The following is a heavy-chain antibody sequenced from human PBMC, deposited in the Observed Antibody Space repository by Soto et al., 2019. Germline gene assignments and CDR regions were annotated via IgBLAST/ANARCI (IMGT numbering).Heavy chain of an antibody. CDR2: IYNDGRT. D-gene: IGHD2-15*01. CDR3: ARDSHNSWGSEW. J-gene: IGHJ4*02. V-gene: IGHV3-66*01. CDR1: GFSVGNNF. Sequence: LVQSGGGLVQAGGSLRLSCTCFGFSVGNNFLTWGRQAPGKGLEWVSVIYNDGRTFYTDSVKGTFVASRDNSQNSMDIQTNNLRVDATAIYYCARDSHNSWGSEWWGQGDRVTVAS.